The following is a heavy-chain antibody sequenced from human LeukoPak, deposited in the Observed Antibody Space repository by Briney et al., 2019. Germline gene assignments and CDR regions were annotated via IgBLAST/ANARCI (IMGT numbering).Heavy chain of an antibody. J-gene: IGHJ4*02. Sequence: GGSLRLSCVASGFTFSSYWMSWVRQAPGKGLELVANIKQDGSEKYYVDSVKGRFTISRDNAKNSLYPQMNSLRAEDTAVYYCARNQRRLDYWGQGTLVTVSS. D-gene: IGHD1-14*01. CDR1: GFTFSSYW. CDR3: ARNQRRLDY. CDR2: IKQDGSEK. V-gene: IGHV3-7*01.